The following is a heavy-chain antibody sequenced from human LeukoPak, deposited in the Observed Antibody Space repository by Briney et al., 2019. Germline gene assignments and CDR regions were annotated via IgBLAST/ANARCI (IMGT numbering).Heavy chain of an antibody. CDR2: ISSSGSYI. D-gene: IGHD3-10*01. J-gene: IGHJ4*02. CDR1: GFTFSNYP. V-gene: IGHV3-21*01. Sequence: PGGSLRLSCAASGFTFSNYPMGWVRQAPGKGLEWVSSISSSGSYIYYADLVKGRFTISRDNAKNSLDLQMNSMRAEDSAVYYCARGGGNYGKYYFDYWGQGTLVTVSS. CDR3: ARGGGNYGKYYFDY.